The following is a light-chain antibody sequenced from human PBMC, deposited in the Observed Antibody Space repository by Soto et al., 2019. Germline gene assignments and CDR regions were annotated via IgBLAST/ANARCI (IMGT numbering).Light chain of an antibody. CDR3: HQYGSSPYT. Sequence: DSVLTQSPGTLSLSPGERATLSCRASQTLNSNYLARYQQKPGQAPRLLIYGASTRATGVPDRFSGTGSGADCTHTSSRLEPEDFAVYFCHQYGSSPYTYGQGTEREI. V-gene: IGKV3-20*01. CDR1: QTLNSNY. J-gene: IGKJ2*01. CDR2: GAS.